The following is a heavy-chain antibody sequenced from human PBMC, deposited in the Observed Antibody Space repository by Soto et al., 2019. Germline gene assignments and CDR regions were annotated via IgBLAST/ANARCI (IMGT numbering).Heavy chain of an antibody. J-gene: IGHJ4*02. CDR1: GYTLTDLS. V-gene: IGHV1-24*01. CDR3: ATGRGIAAAGDYFDY. CDR2: FDPEDGET. Sequence: ASVKVSCKVSGYTLTDLSMHWVRQAPGKGLEWMGGFDPEDGETIYAQKFQGRVTMTEDTSTDTAYMELSSLRSEDTAVYYCATGRGIAAAGDYFDYWGQGTLVTSPQ. D-gene: IGHD6-13*01.